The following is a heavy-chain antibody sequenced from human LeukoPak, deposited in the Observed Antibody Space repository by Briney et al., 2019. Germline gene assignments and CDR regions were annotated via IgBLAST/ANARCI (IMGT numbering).Heavy chain of an antibody. CDR1: GFTLSDYY. V-gene: IGHV3-11*04. Sequence: GGSLRLSCAASGFTLSDYYMSWVRQAPGKGLEWISYISNSGRNMFYGDSVKGRFTIYRDNAKNSLYLQMTSLRAEDTAVYYCARDRDFWSGYYSVWGQGTLVTASS. CDR3: ARDRDFWSGYYSV. D-gene: IGHD3-3*01. CDR2: ISNSGRNM. J-gene: IGHJ4*02.